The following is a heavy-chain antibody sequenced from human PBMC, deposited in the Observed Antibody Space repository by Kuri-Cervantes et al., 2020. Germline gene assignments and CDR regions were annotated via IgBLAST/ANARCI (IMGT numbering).Heavy chain of an antibody. CDR2: IIPIFGTA. CDR3: ARALAPHDTAWGYMDV. J-gene: IGHJ6*03. CDR1: GGTFSSYA. D-gene: IGHD5-18*01. V-gene: IGHV1-69*13. Sequence: SVKVSCKASGGTFSSYAISWVRQAPGQGLEWMGGIIPIFGTANYAQKFQGRVTITADESTSTAYMELSSLRSEDTAVYYCARALAPHDTAWGYMDVWGQGTTVTVSS.